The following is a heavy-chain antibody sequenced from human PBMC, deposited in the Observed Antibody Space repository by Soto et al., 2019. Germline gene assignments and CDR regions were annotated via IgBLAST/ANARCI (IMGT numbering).Heavy chain of an antibody. J-gene: IGHJ4*02. CDR3: TRLYSSSSRVDY. CDR2: IRSKANSYAT. Sequence: PGGSLRLSCAASGFTFSGSAMHWVRQASGKGLEWVGRIRSKANSYATAYAASVKGRFTISRDDSKNTAYLQMNSLKTEDTAVYYCTRLYSSSSRVDYWGQGTLVTVSS. CDR1: GFTFSGSA. D-gene: IGHD6-6*01. V-gene: IGHV3-73*01.